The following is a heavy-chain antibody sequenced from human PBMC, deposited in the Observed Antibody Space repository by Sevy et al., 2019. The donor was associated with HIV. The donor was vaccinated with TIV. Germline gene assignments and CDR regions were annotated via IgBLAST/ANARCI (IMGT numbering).Heavy chain of an antibody. CDR3: AGEREGWEPGGHYFEY. J-gene: IGHJ4*02. V-gene: IGHV3-7*01. D-gene: IGHD1-26*01. CDR2: IKQDGSEK. CDR1: GFTFNNYW. Sequence: GGSLRLSCAASGFTFNNYWMSWVRQAPGRGLEWVANIKQDGSEKYNVDSVKGRFTISRDNANNSMYLQMNSLRAEDTAVYYCAGEREGWEPGGHYFEYWGQGTLVTVSS.